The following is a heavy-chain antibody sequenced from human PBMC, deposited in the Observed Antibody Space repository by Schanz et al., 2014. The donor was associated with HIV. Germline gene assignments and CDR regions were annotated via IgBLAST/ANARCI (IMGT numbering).Heavy chain of an antibody. CDR1: GFTFSSYG. D-gene: IGHD6-13*01. CDR3: ARHPRPYSSSWYEYYFDY. V-gene: IGHV3-33*08. CDR2: IWYDGSNK. J-gene: IGHJ4*02. Sequence: VHLVESGGGVAQPGRSLRLSCTASGFTFSSYGMHWVRQAPGKGLEWVAVIWYDGSNKYYADSVKGRFTISRDNSKNALYLQMNSLRAEDTAVYYCARHPRPYSSSWYEYYFDYWGQGTLVTVSS.